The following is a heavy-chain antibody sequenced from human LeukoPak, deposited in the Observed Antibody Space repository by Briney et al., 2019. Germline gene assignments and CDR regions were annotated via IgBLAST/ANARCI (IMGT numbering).Heavy chain of an antibody. D-gene: IGHD6-6*01. CDR2: IIPIFGTA. CDR1: GGTFSSYT. J-gene: IGHJ6*03. Sequence: ASVKVSCKASGGTFSSYTISWVRQAPGQGLEWMGGIIPIFGTANYAQKFQGRVTITADESTSTAYMELSSLRSEDTAVYYCASARAGYSSSYPYYYYYYMDVWGKGTTVTVSS. V-gene: IGHV1-69*13. CDR3: ASARAGYSSSYPYYYYYYMDV.